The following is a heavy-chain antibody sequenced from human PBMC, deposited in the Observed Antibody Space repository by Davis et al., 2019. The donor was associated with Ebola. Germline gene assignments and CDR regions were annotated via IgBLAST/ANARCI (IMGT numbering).Heavy chain of an antibody. V-gene: IGHV3-48*02. CDR2: ISSSSSSI. CDR1: GFTFSSYN. CDR3: ARSLRFLEWLYQDAFDI. J-gene: IGHJ3*02. D-gene: IGHD3-3*01. Sequence: PGGSLRLSCAASGFTFSSYNMNWVRQAPGKGLEWASNISSSSSSIYYADSVKGRFTISRDNAKNSLYLQMNSLRDEDTAVYYCARSLRFLEWLYQDAFDIWGQGTMVTVCS.